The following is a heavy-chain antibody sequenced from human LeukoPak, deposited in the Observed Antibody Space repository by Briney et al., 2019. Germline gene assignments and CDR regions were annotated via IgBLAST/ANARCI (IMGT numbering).Heavy chain of an antibody. CDR2: ISGSGGST. CDR3: AKDHHSSGWYVADY. D-gene: IGHD6-19*01. Sequence: GGSLRLSCAASGFTFNNYAIGWVRQAPGKGLEWVSAISGSGGSTYYADSVRGRFTISRDNAKNTLSMEMNSLRAEDTAVYYCAKDHHSSGWYVADYWGQGTLVTVSS. CDR1: GFTFNNYA. J-gene: IGHJ4*02. V-gene: IGHV3-23*01.